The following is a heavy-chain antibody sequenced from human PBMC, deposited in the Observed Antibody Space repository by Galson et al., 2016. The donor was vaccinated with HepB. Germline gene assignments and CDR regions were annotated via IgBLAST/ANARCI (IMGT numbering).Heavy chain of an antibody. D-gene: IGHD3-10*01. J-gene: IGHJ4*02. Sequence: SETLSLTYTVSGGSISSGCSYWGWLRQSPGKGLECIGYIYYSGSTNYNPSLNSRATMSVDTSKNQFSLKLYSVTAADTAVYYCARGSSGTHYPFDYWGQGTLVTVPS. CDR2: IYYSGST. V-gene: IGHV4-61*01. CDR3: ARGSSGTHYPFDY. CDR1: GGSISSGCSY.